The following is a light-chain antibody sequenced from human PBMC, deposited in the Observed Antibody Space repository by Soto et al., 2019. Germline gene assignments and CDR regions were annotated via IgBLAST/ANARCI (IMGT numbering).Light chain of an antibody. Sequence: DIQMTQSPSSLSASVGDRVTITCRASQSISSYLNWYQQKPGKAPKLLIYAASSLQSGVPSRFSGSGSGTDFTLPISSLQPEDFATYYLQQSYSTPLTVGGGTKGESK. V-gene: IGKV1-39*01. CDR1: QSISSY. CDR2: AAS. CDR3: QQSYSTPLT. J-gene: IGKJ4*01.